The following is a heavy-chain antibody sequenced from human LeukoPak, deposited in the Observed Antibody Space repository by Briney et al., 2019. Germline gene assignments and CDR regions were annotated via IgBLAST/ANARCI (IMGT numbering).Heavy chain of an antibody. CDR2: ITPDGRPT. D-gene: IGHD5-12*01. Sequence: PGGSLRLSCEACGFTFSSYWMHGVRQAPGKGVGWVSPITPDGRPTSYPHSVTGRFTLSRDNAKNTLNLQMHSLRVEDTAVYYCAREVVATLTAFDFWGQGTMVTVSS. J-gene: IGHJ3*01. CDR3: AREVVATLTAFDF. V-gene: IGHV3-74*01. CDR1: GFTFSSYW.